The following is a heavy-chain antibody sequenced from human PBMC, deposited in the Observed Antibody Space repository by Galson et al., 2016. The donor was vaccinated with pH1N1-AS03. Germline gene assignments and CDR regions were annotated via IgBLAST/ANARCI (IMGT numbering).Heavy chain of an antibody. D-gene: IGHD1-26*01. Sequence: SVKVSCKASGYIFTDFYVHWVRQAPGQGLEWMGWINPKNGVTNYAQKFQAWVTMTGDTSISTAYMELHGLKSDDTAMYYCARDPRGPCSSATCATTYYFGMDVWGQGTTVIVSS. CDR3: ARDPRGPCSSATCATTYYFGMDV. CDR2: INPKNGVT. V-gene: IGHV1-2*04. J-gene: IGHJ6*02. CDR1: GYIFTDFY.